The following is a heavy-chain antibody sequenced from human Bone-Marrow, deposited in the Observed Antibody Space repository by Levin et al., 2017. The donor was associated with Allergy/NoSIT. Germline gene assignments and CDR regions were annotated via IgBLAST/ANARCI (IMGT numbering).Heavy chain of an antibody. J-gene: IGHJ4*02. V-gene: IGHV4-59*01. CDR3: ARGGGLRYFDWFDY. CDR1: GGSISSYY. Sequence: SETLSLTCTVSGGSISSYYWSWIRQPPGKGLEWIGYIYYSGSTNYNPSLKSRVTISVDTSKNQFSLKLSSVTEADTAVYYCARGGGLRYFDWFDYWGQGTLVTVSS. D-gene: IGHD3-9*01. CDR2: IYYSGST.